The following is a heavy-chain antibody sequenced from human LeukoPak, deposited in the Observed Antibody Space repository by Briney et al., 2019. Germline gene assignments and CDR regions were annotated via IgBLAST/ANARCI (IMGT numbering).Heavy chain of an antibody. V-gene: IGHV4-39*01. J-gene: IGHJ5*02. D-gene: IGHD3-22*01. CDR1: GGSISSSGYY. CDR3: ARSYYYDSSGNYVGHNWFDP. Sequence: SETLSLTCTVSGGSISSSGYYWGSVRQPPGKGLEWIGSIYFSGSTYYNPSLKSRVSISVAPSKHKFSLKLNSGTAAATAVYYCARSYYYDSSGNYVGHNWFDPWGQGTVVTVSS. CDR2: IYFSGST.